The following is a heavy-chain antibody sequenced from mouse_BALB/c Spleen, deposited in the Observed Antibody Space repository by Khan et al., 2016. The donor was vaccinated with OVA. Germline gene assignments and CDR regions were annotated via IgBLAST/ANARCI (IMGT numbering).Heavy chain of an antibody. D-gene: IGHD2-4*01. J-gene: IGHJ3*01. CDR2: ISYSGNT. V-gene: IGHV3-2*02. CDR3: ERKDYYDYGPFAY. CDR1: GYSITSEFA. Sequence: EVELVESGPGLVKPSQSLTLTCTATGYSITSEFAWYWIRQFPGNILEWRGYISYSGNTRYNPSFKSLISITPDTSSNQVYLQLNSVTTEDADTYYCERKDYYDYGPFAYWGQGTLVTVSA.